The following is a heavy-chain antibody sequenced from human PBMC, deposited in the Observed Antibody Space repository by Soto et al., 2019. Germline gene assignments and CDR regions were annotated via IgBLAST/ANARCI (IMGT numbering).Heavy chain of an antibody. V-gene: IGHV3-48*03. CDR2: ITSSGSTI. Sequence: EVQLVESGGGLLQPGGSLRLSCAASGFTLRSYEMNWVRQAPGKGLEWVSYITSSGSTIYYADSVKGRFTISRDNAKNSLFLQMNSLRGEDTAVYYCARESVYTYGVDAFDIWGQGTMVIVSS. J-gene: IGHJ3*02. CDR3: ARESVYTYGVDAFDI. CDR1: GFTLRSYE. D-gene: IGHD5-18*01.